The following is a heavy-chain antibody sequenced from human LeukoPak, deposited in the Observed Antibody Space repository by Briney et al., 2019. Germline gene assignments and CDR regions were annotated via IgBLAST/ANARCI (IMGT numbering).Heavy chain of an antibody. Sequence: SETLSLTCAVHGGSFSGYYWSWIRQPPGKGLEWIGEINRSGSTNYNPSLKSRVTISVDTSKNQFSLKLSSVTAADTAVYYCARGRITIFGVVIIENAFDIWGQGTMVTVSS. CDR3: ARGRITIFGVVIIENAFDI. CDR2: INRSGST. J-gene: IGHJ3*02. D-gene: IGHD3-3*01. V-gene: IGHV4-34*01. CDR1: GGSFSGYY.